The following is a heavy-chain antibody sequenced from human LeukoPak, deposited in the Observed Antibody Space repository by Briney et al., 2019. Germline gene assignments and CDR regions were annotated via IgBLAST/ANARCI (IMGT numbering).Heavy chain of an antibody. V-gene: IGHV3-48*03. CDR2: ISSSGTTI. CDR1: GFTFSSYE. CDR3: ARKYCSTTSCLFDN. J-gene: IGHJ4*02. Sequence: GGPLRLSCAASGFTFSSYEMNWVRQAPGKGLQWVSDISSSGTTIYYADSVKGRFTISRDNAKNSLYLQMNSLRAEDTAVYYCARKYCSTTSCLFDNWGQGTLVTVSS. D-gene: IGHD2-2*01.